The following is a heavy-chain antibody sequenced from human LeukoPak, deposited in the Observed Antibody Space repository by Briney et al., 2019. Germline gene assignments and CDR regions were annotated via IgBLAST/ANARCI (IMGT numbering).Heavy chain of an antibody. V-gene: IGHV1-46*01. CDR2: INPSGGST. D-gene: IGHD2-2*01. CDR1: GYTFTSYY. CDR3: AREEDGSSTSMPPGYFAY. J-gene: IGHJ4*02. Sequence: ASVKVSCKASGYTFTSYYMHWVRQAPGQRLESMGIINPSGGSTSHAQKFQGRVTMTRDTSTSTVYMELSSLRSEDTAVYYCAREEDGSSTSMPPGYFAYWGQGTLVTVSS.